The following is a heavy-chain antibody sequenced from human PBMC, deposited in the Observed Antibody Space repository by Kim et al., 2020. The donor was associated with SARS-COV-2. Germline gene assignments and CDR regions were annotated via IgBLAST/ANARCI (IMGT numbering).Heavy chain of an antibody. Sequence: YNPSLKSRVTIAVDTAKNQFSLKLSSVTAADTAVDYCAGTTVTRYNWFDPWGQGTLVTVSS. CDR3: AGTTVTRYNWFDP. V-gene: IGHV4-39*01. J-gene: IGHJ5*02. D-gene: IGHD4-17*01.